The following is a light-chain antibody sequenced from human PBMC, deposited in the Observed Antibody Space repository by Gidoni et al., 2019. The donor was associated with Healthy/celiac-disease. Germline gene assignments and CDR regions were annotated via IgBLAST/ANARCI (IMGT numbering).Light chain of an antibody. J-gene: IGKJ1*01. CDR1: QSVSSN. Sequence: EIVMTQSPATLSVSPGERATLSCRASQSVSSNLAWYQQKPGQAPSLLIYGASTRATGIPARFSGSGSGTEFTLTISSLQSEDFAVYYCQQYNNWPPWFGQGTKVEIK. CDR2: GAS. V-gene: IGKV3-15*01. CDR3: QQYNNWPPW.